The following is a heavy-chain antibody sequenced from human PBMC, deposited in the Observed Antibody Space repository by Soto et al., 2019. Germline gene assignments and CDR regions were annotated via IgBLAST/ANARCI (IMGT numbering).Heavy chain of an antibody. D-gene: IGHD3-10*01. CDR1: GFTFSAFG. V-gene: IGHV3-30*18. CDR2: ISYDGILK. Sequence: SLRLSCEASGFTFSAFGVHWVRQAPGKGLEWVAIISYDGILKYYADSVKGRFTISRDTSKSALYLQMNSLRPEDTAVYYCAKDFKISGGHYGSLNYYYGMDVWGQGTTVTVSS. CDR3: AKDFKISGGHYGSLNYYYGMDV. J-gene: IGHJ6*02.